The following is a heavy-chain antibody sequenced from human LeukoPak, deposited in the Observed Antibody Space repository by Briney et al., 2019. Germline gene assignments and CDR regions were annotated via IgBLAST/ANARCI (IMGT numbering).Heavy chain of an antibody. D-gene: IGHD4-17*01. CDR3: ARDKDYGFDY. Sequence: GGSLRLSCAASGFTFSSYRMNWVRQAPGKGLEWVSYIGTTTTIDYADSVKGRFTISRDNAQNSLFLQMNSLRDEDTAVYYCARDKDYGFDYWGQGTLVTVSS. V-gene: IGHV3-48*02. CDR1: GFTFSSYR. J-gene: IGHJ4*02. CDR2: IGTTTTI.